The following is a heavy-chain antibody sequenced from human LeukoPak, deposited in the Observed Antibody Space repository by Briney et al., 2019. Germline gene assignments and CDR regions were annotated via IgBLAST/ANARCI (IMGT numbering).Heavy chain of an antibody. V-gene: IGHV3-49*03. CDR3: TTEPDDYGGNPISY. CDR2: IRSKTDGGTT. Sequence: GGSLRLSCTASGFTFGDYAMSWFRQAPGKGLEWVGFIRSKTDGGTTDYAAPVKGRFTISRDDSKNTLYLQMNSLKTEDTAVYYCTTEPDDYGGNPISYWGQGTLVTVSS. J-gene: IGHJ4*02. D-gene: IGHD4-23*01. CDR1: GFTFGDYA.